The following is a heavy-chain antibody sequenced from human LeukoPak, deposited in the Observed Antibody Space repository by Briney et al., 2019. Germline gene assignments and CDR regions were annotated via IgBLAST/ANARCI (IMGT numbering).Heavy chain of an antibody. CDR1: GFTFSSYG. CDR3: VKDSKRWKTYYYESGSHYFDY. CDR2: VSGSGGST. D-gene: IGHD3-10*01. J-gene: IGHJ4*02. Sequence: GGSLRLSCAASGFTFSSYGMAWVRQAPGKGLEWVSSVSGSGGSTHYADSVKGRFTISRDNSKNTLYLQMNSLRAEDTAVYYCVKDSKRWKTYYYESGSHYFDYWGQGTLVTVSS. V-gene: IGHV3-23*01.